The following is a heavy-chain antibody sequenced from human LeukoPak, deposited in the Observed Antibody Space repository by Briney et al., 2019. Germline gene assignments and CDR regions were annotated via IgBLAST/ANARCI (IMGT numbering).Heavy chain of an antibody. Sequence: ASVKVSCKASGYTFTDYYVNWVRQAPGQGLEWVGWINPTSGGTSYAQKFQGRVTLTRDTSINTAYMDLSSLRYDDMAIYYCARGHSGDGYHFDYWGQGTLVAVSS. CDR3: ARGHSGDGYHFDY. CDR1: GYTFTDYY. D-gene: IGHD2-21*01. CDR2: INPTSGGT. V-gene: IGHV1-2*02. J-gene: IGHJ4*02.